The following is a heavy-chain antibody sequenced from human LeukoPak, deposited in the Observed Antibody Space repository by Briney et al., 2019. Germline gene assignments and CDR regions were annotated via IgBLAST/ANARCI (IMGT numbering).Heavy chain of an antibody. CDR3: ARDVLHRIYYESSAYHPGSSH. V-gene: IGHV1-18*01. D-gene: IGHD3-22*01. J-gene: IGHJ4*02. CDR2: ISAYNGNT. Sequence: ASVKVSCKASGCTFTSYGISWVRQAPGQGLEWMGWISAYNGNTNYAQKLQGRVTMTTDTSTSTAYMEVRSLRSDDTAVYYCARDVLHRIYYESSAYHPGSSHWGQGTLVTVSS. CDR1: GCTFTSYG.